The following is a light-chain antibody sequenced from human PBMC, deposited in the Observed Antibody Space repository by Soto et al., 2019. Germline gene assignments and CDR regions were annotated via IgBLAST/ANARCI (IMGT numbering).Light chain of an antibody. CDR3: LQYDNLEWT. CDR2: SAS. CDR1: QGIRDA. V-gene: IGKV1-17*01. J-gene: IGKJ1*01. Sequence: DIQMTQSPSSLSASVGDRVIITCRASQGIRDALGWYQQKPGKVPKRLIYSASSLQNGVPSRFSGSGSETVFTLTISSLQPEDFATYFCLQYDNLEWTFGQGTKVEIK.